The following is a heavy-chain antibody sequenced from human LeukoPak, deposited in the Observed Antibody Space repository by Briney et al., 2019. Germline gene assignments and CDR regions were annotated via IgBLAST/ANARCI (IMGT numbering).Heavy chain of an antibody. J-gene: IGHJ4*02. V-gene: IGHV4-39*01. CDR1: GGSISSSSYY. D-gene: IGHD5-12*01. Sequence: SETLSLTCTVSGGSISSSSYYWGWIRQPPGKGLEWIGSIYYSGSTYYNPSLKSRVTISVDTSKNQFSLKLSPVTAADTAVYYCAKLDSGYDHLAYWGQGTLVTVSS. CDR2: IYYSGST. CDR3: AKLDSGYDHLAY.